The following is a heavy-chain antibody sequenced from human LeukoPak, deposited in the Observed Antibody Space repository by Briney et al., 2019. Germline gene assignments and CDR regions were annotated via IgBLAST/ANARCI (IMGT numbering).Heavy chain of an antibody. J-gene: IGHJ4*02. D-gene: IGHD6-19*01. CDR3: AREVYSSGWNPFDY. CDR1: GFTFSSYS. CDR2: ISSSSSTI. V-gene: IGHV3-48*01. Sequence: GGSLRLSCAASGFTFSSYSMNWVRQAPGKGLEWVSYISSSSSTIYYADSVKGRFTISRDNAKNSLYLQMNSLRAEDTAVYYCAREVYSSGWNPFDYWGQGILVTVSS.